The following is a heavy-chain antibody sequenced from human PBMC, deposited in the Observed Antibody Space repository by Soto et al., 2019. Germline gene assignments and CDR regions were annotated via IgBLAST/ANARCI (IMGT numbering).Heavy chain of an antibody. CDR1: GFTFSSYA. D-gene: IGHD6-13*01. CDR3: AREYIAAAGGTYYYYGMDV. J-gene: IGHJ6*02. CDR2: ISYDGSNK. V-gene: IGHV3-30-3*01. Sequence: GGSLRLSCAASGFTFSSYAMHWVRQAPGKGLEWVAVISYDGSNKYYADSVKGRFTISRDNSKNTLYLQMNSLRAEDTAVYYCAREYIAAAGGTYYYYGMDVWGQGTTVTVSS.